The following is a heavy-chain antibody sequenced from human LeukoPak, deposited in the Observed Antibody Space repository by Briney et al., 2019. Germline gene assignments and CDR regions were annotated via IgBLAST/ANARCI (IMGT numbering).Heavy chain of an antibody. Sequence: KPSETLSLTCAVYGGSFSGYYWSWIRQPPGKGLEWIGSIYYSGSTYYNPSLKSRVTISVDTSKNQFSLKLSSVTAADTAVYYCARDYFGDSSGYYLKDYWGQGTLVTVSS. V-gene: IGHV4-34*01. J-gene: IGHJ4*02. CDR1: GGSFSGYY. D-gene: IGHD3-22*01. CDR3: ARDYFGDSSGYYLKDY. CDR2: IYYSGST.